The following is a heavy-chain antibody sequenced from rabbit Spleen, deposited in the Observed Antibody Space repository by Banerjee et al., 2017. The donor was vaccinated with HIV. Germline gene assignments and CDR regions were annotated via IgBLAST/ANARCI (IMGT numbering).Heavy chain of an antibody. D-gene: IGHD4-1*01. V-gene: IGHV1S45*01. CDR1: GFTLSNYW. Sequence: QEQLEESAGGLVQPGASLTLTCTASGFTLSNYWMLWVRQAPGKGLEWIAWIHTGSSGKTYYASWAKGRFTVSKTSSTTVALQMTSLTAADTATYFCARDLAGVIGWNFDLWGQGTLVTVS. CDR3: ARDLAGVIGWNFDL. CDR2: IHTGSSGKT. J-gene: IGHJ4*01.